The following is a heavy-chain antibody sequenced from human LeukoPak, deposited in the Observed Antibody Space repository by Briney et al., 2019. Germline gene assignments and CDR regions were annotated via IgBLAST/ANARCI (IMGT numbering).Heavy chain of an antibody. CDR1: GGSISSSSYY. CDR3: ARHRGYYDSPNWFDP. CDR2: IYYSGST. V-gene: IGHV4-39*01. D-gene: IGHD3-22*01. J-gene: IGHJ5*02. Sequence: SETLSLTCTVSGGSISSSSYYWGWIRQPPGKGLEWIGSIYYSGSTYYNPSLKSRVTISVDTSKNQFSLKLSSVTAADTAVYYCARHRGYYDSPNWFDPWGQGTLVTVSS.